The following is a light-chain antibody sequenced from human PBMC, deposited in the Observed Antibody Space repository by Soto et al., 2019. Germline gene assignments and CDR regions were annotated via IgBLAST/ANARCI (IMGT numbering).Light chain of an antibody. V-gene: IGKV3-11*01. J-gene: IGKJ4*01. CDR2: DAS. CDR3: QQRSNWPPLT. Sequence: EIVLTQSPATLSLSPGERATLSCRASQSVSSYLAWYQQKPGQAPRLLIYDASNRATGIPARFSSSGSETGFTLTISSLEPEDFAVYYCQQRSNWPPLTFGGGTKVEIK. CDR1: QSVSSY.